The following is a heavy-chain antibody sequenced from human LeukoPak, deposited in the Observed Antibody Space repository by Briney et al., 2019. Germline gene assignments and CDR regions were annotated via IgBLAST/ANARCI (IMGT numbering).Heavy chain of an antibody. D-gene: IGHD3-10*01. J-gene: IGHJ4*02. CDR1: GFTFSSHW. V-gene: IGHV3-74*01. Sequence: PGGSLRLSCAASGFTFSSHWMHWVRQAPGKGLVWVSRITPDGSSTSYADSVKGRFTISRDNAKNTLYLQMNSLRAEDTAVYYCARVGSSSLDCWGQGILVTVSS. CDR2: ITPDGSST. CDR3: ARVGSSSLDC.